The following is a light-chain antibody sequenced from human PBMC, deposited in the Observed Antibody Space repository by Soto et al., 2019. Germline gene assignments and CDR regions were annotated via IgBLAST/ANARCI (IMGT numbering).Light chain of an antibody. V-gene: IGKV1-27*01. J-gene: IGKJ3*01. Sequence: DIQMTQSPTSLSASVGDRVTITCRASQGIRNFVAWYQQKPGKAPKLLIYAASTLQSGVPSRFSGSGSGTDFTISINGLQPEDIATYSCQKYSSVPVFGPGTKVEIK. CDR3: QKYSSVPV. CDR2: AAS. CDR1: QGIRNF.